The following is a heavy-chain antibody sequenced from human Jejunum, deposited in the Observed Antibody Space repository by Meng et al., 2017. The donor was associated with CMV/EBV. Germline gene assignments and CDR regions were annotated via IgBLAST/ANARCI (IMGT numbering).Heavy chain of an antibody. J-gene: IGHJ5*02. CDR3: VRDSYSYGSDSYNWFDP. D-gene: IGHD3-10*01. CDR2: VHHSGRT. Sequence: ASITYYYWRWIRQPPGKGLEWIGFVHHSGRTNYNPSLKSRLTMSVETSKNQFSLTLTSVTAADTAIYYCVRDSYSYGSDSYNWFDPWGQGTLVTVSS. V-gene: IGHV4-59*01. CDR1: ASITYYY.